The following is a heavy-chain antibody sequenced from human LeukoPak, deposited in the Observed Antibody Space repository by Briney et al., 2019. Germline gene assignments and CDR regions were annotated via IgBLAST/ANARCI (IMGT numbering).Heavy chain of an antibody. J-gene: IGHJ4*02. CDR3: ARDRGGPFRYFDY. CDR2: ISYDGSNK. Sequence: GRSLRLSCAASGFTFSSYAMHWVRQAPGKGLEWVAVISYDGSNKYYADSVKGRFTISRDNSKNTLYLQMNSLRAEDTAVYYCARDRGGPFRYFDYWGQGTLVTVSS. D-gene: IGHD2-15*01. CDR1: GFTFSSYA. V-gene: IGHV3-30-3*01.